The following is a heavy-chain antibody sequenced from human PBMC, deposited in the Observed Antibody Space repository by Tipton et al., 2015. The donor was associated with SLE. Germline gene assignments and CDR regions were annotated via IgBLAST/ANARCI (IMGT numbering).Heavy chain of an antibody. V-gene: IGHV4-39*01. CDR2: ITNNGNT. CDR3: ARHDTNYGRNWFDP. D-gene: IGHD2-8*01. J-gene: IGHJ5*02. Sequence: LRLSCTVSGGSISCSNYYWDWIRQPPGKGPEWIGRITNNGNTYYIPSLQSRVTMSVDTSKNHFSLKLSSVTAADTAVYYCARHDTNYGRNWFDPWGQGTLVTVSS. CDR1: GGSISCSNYY.